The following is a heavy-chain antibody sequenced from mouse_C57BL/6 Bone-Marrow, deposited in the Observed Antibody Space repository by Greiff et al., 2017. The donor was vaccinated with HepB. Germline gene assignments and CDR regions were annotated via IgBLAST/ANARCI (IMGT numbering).Heavy chain of an antibody. CDR2: ISDGGSYT. CDR3: ARFTTVVGYYFDY. J-gene: IGHJ2*01. CDR1: GFTFSSYA. V-gene: IGHV5-4*03. Sequence: DVKLVESGGGLVKPGGSLKLSCAASGFTFSSYAMSWVRQTPEKRLEWVATISDGGSYTYYPDNVKGRFTISRDNAKNNLYLQMSHLKSEDTAMYYCARFTTVVGYYFDYWGQGTTLTVSS. D-gene: IGHD1-1*01.